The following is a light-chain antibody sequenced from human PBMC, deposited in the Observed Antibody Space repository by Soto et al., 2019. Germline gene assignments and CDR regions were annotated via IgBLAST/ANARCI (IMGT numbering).Light chain of an antibody. CDR1: SANIGGGFD. J-gene: IGLJ1*01. V-gene: IGLV1-40*01. CDR2: GHT. CDR3: QSYDGGLSGYV. Sequence: QSVLTQPPSVSGAPGQRVTISCTGNSANIGGGFDVHWHQQLPGAAPKLLIYGHTNRPSGVPDRFSGSKSGTSASLAITGLQVEDEADYYCQSYDGGLSGYVFGNGTKVTAL.